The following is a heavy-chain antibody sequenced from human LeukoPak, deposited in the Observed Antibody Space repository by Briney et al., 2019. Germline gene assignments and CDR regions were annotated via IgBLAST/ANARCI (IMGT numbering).Heavy chain of an antibody. CDR3: ARGRSTGFLEWLALDYMDV. CDR1: GFTFSSYA. J-gene: IGHJ6*03. Sequence: PGGSLRLSCAASGFTFSSYAMHWVRQAPGKGLEYVSPISSNGGSTYYANSVKGRFTISRDNSKNTLYLQMGSLRAEDMAVYYCARGRSTGFLEWLALDYMDVWGKGTTVTVSS. V-gene: IGHV3-64*01. D-gene: IGHD3-3*01. CDR2: ISSNGGST.